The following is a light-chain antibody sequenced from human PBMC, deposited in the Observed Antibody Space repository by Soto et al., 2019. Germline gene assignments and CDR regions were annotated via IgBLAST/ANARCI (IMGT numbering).Light chain of an antibody. CDR3: QQYNSYS. V-gene: IGKV1-5*01. CDR1: QSISNW. Sequence: DIQMTKSPSTLPASVEDRVTITCRASQSISNWLAWHQQKPGTAPKVLIYHASNLQSGVPSRFSGSGSGTEFTLTISSLQPDDFATYYCQQYNSYSFGQGTKVDI. J-gene: IGKJ1*01. CDR2: HAS.